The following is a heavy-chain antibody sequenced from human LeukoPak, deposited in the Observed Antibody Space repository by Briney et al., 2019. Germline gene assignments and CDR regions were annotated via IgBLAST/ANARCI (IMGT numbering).Heavy chain of an antibody. Sequence: ASVKVSCKASGGTFSSYAISWVRQAPGQGLEWMGGLIPIFGTANYAQKFQGRVTITADESTSTAYMELSSLRSEDTAVYYCARDKILTGYPLYYFDYWGQGTLVTVSS. J-gene: IGHJ4*02. CDR1: GGTFSSYA. D-gene: IGHD3-9*01. V-gene: IGHV1-69*01. CDR2: LIPIFGTA. CDR3: ARDKILTGYPLYYFDY.